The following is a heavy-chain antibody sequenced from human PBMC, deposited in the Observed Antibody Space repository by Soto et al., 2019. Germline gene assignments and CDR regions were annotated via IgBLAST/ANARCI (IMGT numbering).Heavy chain of an antibody. CDR2: IYYSGST. CDR1: GGSINSSSYY. J-gene: IGHJ4*02. V-gene: IGHV4-39*01. Sequence: QLQLQESGPGLVKPSETLSLTCTVSGGSINSSSYYWGWIRQPPGKGLEWIGSIYYSGSTYYNPSLKSRVTISVDTSKNQFSLKLSSVTAADTAVYYCARGGGASLFVYWGQGTLVTVSS. D-gene: IGHD1-26*01. CDR3: ARGGGASLFVY.